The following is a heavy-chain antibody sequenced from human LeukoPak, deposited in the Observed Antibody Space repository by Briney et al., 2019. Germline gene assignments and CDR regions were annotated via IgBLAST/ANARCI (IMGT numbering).Heavy chain of an antibody. Sequence: GGSLRLSCAASGSTFSNYAMSWVRQAPGKGLEWVSGISGSGGSTYYADSVKGRFTISRDNSKNTLYLQMNSLRAEDTAVYYCARDTWLQLWLPDYWGQGTLVTVSS. CDR2: ISGSGGST. CDR1: GSTFSNYA. J-gene: IGHJ4*02. V-gene: IGHV3-23*01. CDR3: ARDTWLQLWLPDY. D-gene: IGHD5-18*01.